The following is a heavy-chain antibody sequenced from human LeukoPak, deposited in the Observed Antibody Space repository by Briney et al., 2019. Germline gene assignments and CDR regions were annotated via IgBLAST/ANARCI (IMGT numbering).Heavy chain of an antibody. CDR2: IYSGGST. Sequence: GGSLRLSCAASGFAVSSNYMSWVRQAPGKGLEWVSVIYSGGSTYYADSVKGRFTISRDNSENTLYLQMNSLRAEDTAVYYCARDRDGTLDYWGQGTLVTVSS. CDR3: ARDRDGTLDY. V-gene: IGHV3-53*01. J-gene: IGHJ4*02. D-gene: IGHD5-24*01. CDR1: GFAVSSNY.